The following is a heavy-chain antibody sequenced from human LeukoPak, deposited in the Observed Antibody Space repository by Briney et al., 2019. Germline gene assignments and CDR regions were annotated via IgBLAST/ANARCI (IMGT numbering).Heavy chain of an antibody. D-gene: IGHD3-3*01. CDR3: ARAEWSNWYFDL. V-gene: IGHV3-7*03. CDR2: IKQDGSEK. Sequence: GGSLRLSCTASGFTFSTYWMNWVRQAPGKGLEWVANIKQDGSEKYYVDSVKGRFTLSRDSAKNSLYLQMNSLRAEDTAVYYCARAEWSNWYFDLWGRGTLVTVSS. J-gene: IGHJ2*01. CDR1: GFTFSTYW.